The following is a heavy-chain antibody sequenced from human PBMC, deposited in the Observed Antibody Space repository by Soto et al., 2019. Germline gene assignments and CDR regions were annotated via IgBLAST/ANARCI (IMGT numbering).Heavy chain of an antibody. CDR1: GGSISNYY. Sequence: SETLSLTCTVSGGSISNYYWIWIRQPPGKGLEWIGYIYYTGSTDYNPSLKSRITISADTSKNQFSLHLSSVTAADTAVYYCARGRGGYYYFDYWGQGXLVTVSS. V-gene: IGHV4-59*01. CDR3: ARGRGGYYYFDY. D-gene: IGHD5-18*01. CDR2: IYYTGST. J-gene: IGHJ4*02.